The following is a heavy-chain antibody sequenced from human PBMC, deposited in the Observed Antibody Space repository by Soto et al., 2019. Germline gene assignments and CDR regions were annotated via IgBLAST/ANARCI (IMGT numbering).Heavy chain of an antibody. Sequence: QVQLVQSGAEVKKPGASVKVSCQASGYTFTRYFMQWVRQAPGQGLEWMGLINPAGGTTSHAQQFPGRVTMTRDTSTSTVYMELSSLGSEDTAVYYCARDGTFDYWGQGTLVTVSS. J-gene: IGHJ4*02. CDR1: GYTFTRYF. CDR2: INPAGGTT. V-gene: IGHV1-46*01. D-gene: IGHD1-7*01. CDR3: ARDGTFDY.